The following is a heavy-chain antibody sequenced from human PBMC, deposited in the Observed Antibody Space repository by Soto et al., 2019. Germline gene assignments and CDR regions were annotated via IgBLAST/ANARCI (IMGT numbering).Heavy chain of an antibody. CDR3: ARVTYYDFWSGYRYYYYYMDV. Sequence: GGSLRLSCAASGFTFSSYGMHWVRQAPGKGLEWVAVIWYDGSNKYYADSVKGRFTISRDNSKNTLYLQMNSLRAEDTAVYYCARVTYYDFWSGYRYYYYYMDVWGKGTTVTVSS. J-gene: IGHJ6*03. V-gene: IGHV3-33*01. D-gene: IGHD3-3*01. CDR2: IWYDGSNK. CDR1: GFTFSSYG.